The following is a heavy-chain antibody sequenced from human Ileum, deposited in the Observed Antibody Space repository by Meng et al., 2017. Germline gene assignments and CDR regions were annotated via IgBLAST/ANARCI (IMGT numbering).Heavy chain of an antibody. Sequence: ASVKVSCKASGYTFTSYGISWVRQAPGQGLEWMGWISAYNGNTNYAQKLQGRVTMTTDTSTSTAYMELRSLRSDDTAVYYRARDCSSTSCYISLDYWGQGTLVTVSS. V-gene: IGHV1-18*01. J-gene: IGHJ4*02. CDR1: GYTFTSYG. D-gene: IGHD2-2*02. CDR3: ARDCSSTSCYISLDY. CDR2: ISAYNGNT.